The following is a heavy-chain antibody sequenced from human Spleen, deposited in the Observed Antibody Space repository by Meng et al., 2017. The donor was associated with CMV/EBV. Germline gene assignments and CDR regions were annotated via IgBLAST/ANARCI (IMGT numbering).Heavy chain of an antibody. CDR3: ARRIVSVKYFDQ. J-gene: IGHJ4*02. Sequence: CAASGFTFSSYAMSWIRQAPGKGLEWVSTISGSGGTTYHVDSVKGRFTISRDNSKNTLYLQMNSLGAEDMAVYYCARRIVSVKYFDQWGQGILVTVSS. D-gene: IGHD2-15*01. CDR1: GFTFSSYA. V-gene: IGHV3-23*01. CDR2: ISGSGGTT.